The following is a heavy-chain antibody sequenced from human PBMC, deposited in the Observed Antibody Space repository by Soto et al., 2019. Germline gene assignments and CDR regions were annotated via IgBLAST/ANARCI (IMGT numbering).Heavy chain of an antibody. D-gene: IGHD6-13*01. CDR1: GGSISSSSYY. V-gene: IGHV4-39*07. CDR2: IYYSGST. J-gene: IGHJ6*02. Sequence: PSETLSLTYTVSGGSISSSSYYWGWIRQPPGKGLEWIGSIYYSGSTYYNPSLKSRVTISVDTSKNQFSLKLSSVTAADTAVYYCARGGYSSSWYRVYYYGMDVWGQGTTVTVSS. CDR3: ARGGYSSSWYRVYYYGMDV.